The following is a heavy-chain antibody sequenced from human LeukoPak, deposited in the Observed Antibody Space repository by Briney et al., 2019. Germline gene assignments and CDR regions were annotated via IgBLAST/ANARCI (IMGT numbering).Heavy chain of an antibody. CDR1: GFTFSSYS. Sequence: GGSLRLSCAASGFTFSSYSMNWVRQAPGKGLEWVSYISSSSSTIYYADSVKGRFTISRDNAKNSLYLQMNSLRAEDTAVYCCARDLISSSWYEEYFQHWGQGTLVTVSS. CDR3: ARDLISSSWYEEYFQH. J-gene: IGHJ1*01. V-gene: IGHV3-48*01. D-gene: IGHD6-13*01. CDR2: ISSSSSTI.